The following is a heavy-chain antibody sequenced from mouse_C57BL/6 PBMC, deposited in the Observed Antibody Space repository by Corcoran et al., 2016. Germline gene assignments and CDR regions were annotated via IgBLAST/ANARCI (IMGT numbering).Heavy chain of an antibody. Sequence: QIQLVQSGPELKKPGETVKISCKASGYTFTTYGMSWVKQAPGKGLKWMGWINTYSGVPTYADDFKGRFAFSLETSASTAYLQINNLKNEDTATDFCARSTTVDWCAYWGQGTRVTVSA. CDR2: INTYSGVP. V-gene: IGHV9-3*01. CDR3: ARSTTVDWCAY. J-gene: IGHJ3*01. D-gene: IGHD1-1*01. CDR1: GYTFTTYG.